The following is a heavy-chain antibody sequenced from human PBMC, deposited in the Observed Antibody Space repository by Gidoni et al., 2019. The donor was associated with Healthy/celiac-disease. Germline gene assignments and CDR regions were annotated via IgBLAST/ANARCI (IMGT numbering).Heavy chain of an antibody. CDR2: ISSSSSYI. V-gene: IGHV3-21*01. J-gene: IGHJ4*02. D-gene: IGHD6-6*01. Sequence: EVQLVESGGGLVKPGGSLRLSCAASGFTFSSYSMNWVRQAPGKGLEWVSSISSSSSYIYYADSVKGRFTISRDNAKNSLYLQMNSLRAEDTAVYYCARDHLPEYSSSSYRFLDGRRYFDYWGQGTLVTVSS. CDR1: GFTFSSYS. CDR3: ARDHLPEYSSSSYRFLDGRRYFDY.